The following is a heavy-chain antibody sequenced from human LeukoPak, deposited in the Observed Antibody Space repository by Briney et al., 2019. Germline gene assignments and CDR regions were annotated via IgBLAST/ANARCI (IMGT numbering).Heavy chain of an antibody. CDR2: IYHSGST. Sequence: SETLSLTCIVSGGSISSYYWSWIRQPPGKGLEGIGYIYHSGSTNYNPSLKSRVAISVDTSRNQFSLKLSSVTAADTALYYCVRGVWGYGDYYFDYWGQGTLVTVSS. CDR3: VRGVWGYGDYYFDY. J-gene: IGHJ4*02. D-gene: IGHD5-18*01. CDR1: GGSISSYY. V-gene: IGHV4-59*01.